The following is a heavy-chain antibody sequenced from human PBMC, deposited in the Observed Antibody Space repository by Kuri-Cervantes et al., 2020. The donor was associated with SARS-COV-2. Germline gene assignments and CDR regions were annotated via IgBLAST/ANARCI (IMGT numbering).Heavy chain of an antibody. Sequence: ASVKVSCKASGYTFTGYYMHWVRQAPGQGLEWMGWINPNSGGTNYAQKFQGRVTMTRDTSISTAYMELSRLRSDDTAVYYCARDRTIRVLATFAYWGQGTLVTVSS. J-gene: IGHJ4*02. CDR2: INPNSGGT. CDR3: ARDRTIRVLATFAY. V-gene: IGHV1-2*02. D-gene: IGHD5-24*01. CDR1: GYTFTGYY.